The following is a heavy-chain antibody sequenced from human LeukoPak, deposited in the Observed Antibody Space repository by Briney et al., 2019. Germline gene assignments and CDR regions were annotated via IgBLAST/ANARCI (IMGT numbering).Heavy chain of an antibody. D-gene: IGHD1-26*01. CDR3: AREYGRAPGGSNYFDY. Sequence: GRSLRLSCAASGFTFSSYGMHWVRQAPGKGLEWVAVIWYDGSNKYYADSVKGRFTISSDNSKNTLYLQMNSLRAEDTAVYYCAREYGRAPGGSNYFDYWGQGTLVTVSS. V-gene: IGHV3-33*01. J-gene: IGHJ4*02. CDR2: IWYDGSNK. CDR1: GFTFSSYG.